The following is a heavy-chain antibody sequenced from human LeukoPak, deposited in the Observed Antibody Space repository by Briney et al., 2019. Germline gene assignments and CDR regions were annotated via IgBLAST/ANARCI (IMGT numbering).Heavy chain of an antibody. CDR1: GGSISSSSYY. D-gene: IGHD6-6*01. J-gene: IGHJ6*03. V-gene: IGHV4-39*07. Sequence: SSETLSLTCTVSGGSISSSSYYWGWIRQPPGKGLEWIGSIYYSGSTYYNPSLKSRVTISVDTSKNQFSLKLSSVTAADTAVYYCARGGHSSSNYYYYMDVWGKGTTVTVSS. CDR3: ARGGHSSSNYYYYMDV. CDR2: IYYSGST.